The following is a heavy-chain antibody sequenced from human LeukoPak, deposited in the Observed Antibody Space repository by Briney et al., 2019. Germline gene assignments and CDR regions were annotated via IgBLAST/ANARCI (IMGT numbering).Heavy chain of an antibody. V-gene: IGHV4-34*01. CDR3: ARTTEGGYTYDYFYYYYMDV. CDR2: INHSGSN. Sequence: PSETLSFTCAVYGGSFSGYYWSWIRQPPGKGLEWVGEINHSGSNNYNPSLRRRVTISVDTSKKQFSLNLSSVTAADTAVYYCARTTEGGYTYDYFYYYYMDVWGKGTTVTISS. D-gene: IGHD5-18*01. CDR1: GGSFSGYY. J-gene: IGHJ6*03.